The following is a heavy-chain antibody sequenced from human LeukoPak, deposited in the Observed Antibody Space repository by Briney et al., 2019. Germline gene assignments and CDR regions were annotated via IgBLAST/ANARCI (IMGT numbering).Heavy chain of an antibody. J-gene: IGHJ6*02. CDR2: INPSGGST. D-gene: IGHD2-2*01. CDR3: AREAVPDAYYYYGMDV. CDR1: GYTFTSYY. Sequence: ASVKVSCKASGYTFTSYYMHWVRQAPGQGLEWMGIINPSGGSTSYAQKFQGRVTMTRDTSTSTVYMELSSLRSEDTAVYYCAREAVPDAYYYYGMDVWGQGTTVTVSS. V-gene: IGHV1-46*01.